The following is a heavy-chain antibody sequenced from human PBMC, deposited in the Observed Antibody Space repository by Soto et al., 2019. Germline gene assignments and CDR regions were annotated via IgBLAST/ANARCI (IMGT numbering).Heavy chain of an antibody. CDR3: AKEAAGTYYYYYIDV. CDR2: ISWNSGSI. Sequence: GGSLRLSCAASGFTFDDYAMHWVRQAPGKGLEWVSGISWNSGSIGYADSVKGRFTISRDNAKNSLYLQMNSLRAEDTALYYCAKEAAGTYYYYYIDVWGKGTTVTVSS. J-gene: IGHJ6*03. V-gene: IGHV3-9*01. CDR1: GFTFDDYA. D-gene: IGHD6-13*01.